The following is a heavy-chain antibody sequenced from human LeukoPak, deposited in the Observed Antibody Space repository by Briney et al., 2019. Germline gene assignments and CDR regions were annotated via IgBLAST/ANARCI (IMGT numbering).Heavy chain of an antibody. Sequence: PGGSLRLSCAASGFTFSSCGMSWVRQTPGKGLEWVSGISGSGGRTYQADSVKGRFTISRDNSKNTLYLQMNSLRAEDTAVYYCATTASRGPQSAEYFQYWGQGTLVTVSS. V-gene: IGHV3-23*01. CDR2: ISGSGGRT. CDR1: GFTFSSCG. CDR3: ATTASRGPQSAEYFQY. J-gene: IGHJ1*01.